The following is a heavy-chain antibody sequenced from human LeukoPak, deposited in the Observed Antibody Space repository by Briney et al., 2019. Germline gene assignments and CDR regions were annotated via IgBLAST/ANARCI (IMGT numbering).Heavy chain of an antibody. D-gene: IGHD2-15*01. Sequence: PGGSLRLSCVASGFIFNGYGMSWVRQAPGQGLEWVAGITGSTRSTYYADSMKGRFTISRDNSKNTLYLQMNNLGADDTAIYYCAKDQLNRFCSSGSCSITHDYWGQGTLVTVSS. J-gene: IGHJ4*02. CDR1: GFIFNGYG. V-gene: IGHV3-23*01. CDR2: ITGSTRST. CDR3: AKDQLNRFCSSGSCSITHDY.